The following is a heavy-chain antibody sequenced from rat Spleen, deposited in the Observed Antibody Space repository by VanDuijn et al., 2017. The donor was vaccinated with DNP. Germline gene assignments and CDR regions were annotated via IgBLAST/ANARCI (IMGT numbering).Heavy chain of an antibody. Sequence: EVLLQESGPGLVKPSQSLSLTCSVSGFSITNNFKWSWIRKFPGNKLEWMGYVTNAGSTHYNPSLRSRISITTDTSKNQFFLQVNSVDTEDTATYYCARLRLEWEVRAMDAWGQGTSVTVSS. D-gene: IGHD1-1*01. J-gene: IGHJ4*01. V-gene: IGHV3-3*01. CDR1: GFSITNNFK. CDR2: VTNAGST. CDR3: ARLRLEWEVRAMDA.